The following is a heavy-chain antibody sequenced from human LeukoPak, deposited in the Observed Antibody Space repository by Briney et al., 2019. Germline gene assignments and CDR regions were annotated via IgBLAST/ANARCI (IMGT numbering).Heavy chain of an antibody. Sequence: SETLSLTCAVSGYSISSGYYWGWIRQSPGKGLEWIGSIYHSGSTYYNPSLKSRVTISVDTSKNQFSLKLSSVTAADTAVYYCARHRAYYYDSSGYLNWFDPWGQGTLVTVSS. CDR1: GYSISSGYY. D-gene: IGHD3-22*01. CDR2: IYHSGST. CDR3: ARHRAYYYDSSGYLNWFDP. V-gene: IGHV4-38-2*01. J-gene: IGHJ5*02.